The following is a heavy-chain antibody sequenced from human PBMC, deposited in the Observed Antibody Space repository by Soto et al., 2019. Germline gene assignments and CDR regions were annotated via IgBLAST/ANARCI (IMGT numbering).Heavy chain of an antibody. CDR1: GGSFSGYY. V-gene: IGHV4-34*01. Sequence: AETLSLTCAVYGGSFSGYYWSWIRQPPGKGLEWIGEINHSGSTNYNPSLKSRVTISVDTSKNQFSLKLSSVTAADTAVYYCARGPVLLWFGEPGQGVIDVWGQGTTVTVSS. J-gene: IGHJ6*02. CDR3: ARGPVLLWFGEPGQGVIDV. CDR2: INHSGST. D-gene: IGHD3-10*01.